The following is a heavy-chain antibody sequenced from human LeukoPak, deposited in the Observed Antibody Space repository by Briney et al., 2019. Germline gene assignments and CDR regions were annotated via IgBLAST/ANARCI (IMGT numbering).Heavy chain of an antibody. D-gene: IGHD6-6*01. Sequence: PSETLSLTCAVSGYSISSGYYWGWIRQPPGKGLEWIGSIYHSGSTYYNPSLKSRGTISVDTSKNQFSLKLSSVTAADTAVYYCAINSIAARMNAFDIWGQGTMVTVSS. V-gene: IGHV4-38-2*01. CDR2: IYHSGST. CDR1: GYSISSGYY. J-gene: IGHJ3*02. CDR3: AINSIAARMNAFDI.